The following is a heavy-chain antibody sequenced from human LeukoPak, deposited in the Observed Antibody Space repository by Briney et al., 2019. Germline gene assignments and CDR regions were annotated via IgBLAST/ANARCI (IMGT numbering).Heavy chain of an antibody. CDR2: ISYDGSNK. D-gene: IGHD6-13*01. CDR1: GFTFSSYG. Sequence: PGGSLRLSCAASGFTFSSYGMHWVRQAPGKGLEWVAVISYDGSNKYYADSVKGRFTISRDNSKNTLYLQMNSLRAEDTAVYYCAKDRSLWPGKQQPNAFDIWGQGTMVTVSS. V-gene: IGHV3-30*18. CDR3: AKDRSLWPGKQQPNAFDI. J-gene: IGHJ3*02.